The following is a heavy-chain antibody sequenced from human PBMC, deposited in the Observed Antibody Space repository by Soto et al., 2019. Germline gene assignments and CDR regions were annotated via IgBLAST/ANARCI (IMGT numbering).Heavy chain of an antibody. D-gene: IGHD3-22*01. CDR2: IYYSGST. J-gene: IGHJ4*02. V-gene: IGHV4-59*01. CDR1: GGSISSYY. CDR3: ARSGYYYSNFDY. Sequence: SETLSLTCTVSGGSISSYYWSWIRQPPGKGLEWIGYIYYSGSTNYNPSLKSRVTISVDTSKNQFSLKLSSVTAADTAVYYCARSGYYYSNFDYWGQGTLVTVSS.